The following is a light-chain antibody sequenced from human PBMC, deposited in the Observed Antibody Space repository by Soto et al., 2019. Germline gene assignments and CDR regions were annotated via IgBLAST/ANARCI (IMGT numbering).Light chain of an antibody. CDR3: HQYNNWPQT. J-gene: IGKJ1*01. Sequence: EIVMTQSPATLSVSPGGRATLSCRASQSVSSNLAWYQQKPGQAPRLPIYGASARATGIPARFSGSGSGTEFTLTISSLQSEDFAVYYCHQYNNWPQTFGQGTKVEVK. CDR2: GAS. CDR1: QSVSSN. V-gene: IGKV3-15*01.